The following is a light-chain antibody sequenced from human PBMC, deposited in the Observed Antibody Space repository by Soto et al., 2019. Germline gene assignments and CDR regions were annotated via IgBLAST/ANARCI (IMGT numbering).Light chain of an antibody. CDR1: QSVSSY. J-gene: IGKJ3*01. CDR3: QQRSNWIFT. V-gene: IGKV3-11*01. CDR2: DAS. Sequence: EIVLTQSPATLSLSPGERATLSCRASQSVSSYLAWYQQKPGQAPRLLIYDASNRATGIPARVSCSESGTDLTSTISSLEPEDFAFYYCQQRSNWIFTFRPRTKVDIK.